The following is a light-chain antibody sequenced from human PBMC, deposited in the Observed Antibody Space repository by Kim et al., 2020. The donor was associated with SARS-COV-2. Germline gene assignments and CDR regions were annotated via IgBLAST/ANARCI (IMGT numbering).Light chain of an antibody. V-gene: IGLV8-61*01. CDR1: SDSVSTSFY. CDR2: STN. J-gene: IGLJ3*02. Sequence: QAVVTQEPSFSVSPGWTVTLTCGLSSDSVSTSFYPSWYQQTPGQAPRTLIHSTNTRSSGVPDRFSGSILGNKAALTITGARADDESVYYCLLYMGGGISVFGEGTQRTVL. CDR3: LLYMGGGISV.